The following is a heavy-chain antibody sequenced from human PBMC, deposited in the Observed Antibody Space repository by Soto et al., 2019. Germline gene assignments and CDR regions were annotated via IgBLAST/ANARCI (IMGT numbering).Heavy chain of an antibody. Sequence: VQLLESGGGLVQPGGSLRLSCAASGFTFSSYGMSWVRQAPGKGLEWVSTISGSGGSTYYADSVKGRFTISRDNSKNTLYLQMNSLRAEDTAVYYCAKFSGYSSGWYVFWGQGTLVTVSS. V-gene: IGHV3-23*01. J-gene: IGHJ5*01. D-gene: IGHD6-19*01. CDR2: ISGSGGST. CDR1: GFTFSSYG. CDR3: AKFSGYSSGWYVF.